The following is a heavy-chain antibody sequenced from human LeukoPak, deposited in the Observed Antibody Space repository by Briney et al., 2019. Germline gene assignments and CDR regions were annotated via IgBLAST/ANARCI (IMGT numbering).Heavy chain of an antibody. CDR2: INPNSGGT. J-gene: IGHJ5*02. V-gene: IGHV1-2*02. D-gene: IGHD5-18*01. CDR1: GYTFTGYY. Sequence: ASVKVSCKASGYTFTGYYMHWVRQAPGQGLEWMGWINPNSGGTNYAQKFQGRVTMTRDTSISTAYMELSRLRSDDTAVYYCARGGPPKTWIQLWGWFDPWGQGTLVTVSS. CDR3: ARGGPPKTWIQLWGWFDP.